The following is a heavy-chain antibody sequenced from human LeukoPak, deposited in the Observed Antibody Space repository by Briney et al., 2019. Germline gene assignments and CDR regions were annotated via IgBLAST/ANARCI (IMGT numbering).Heavy chain of an antibody. CDR1: GFTFSSYG. J-gene: IGHJ4*02. CDR3: AKGARFNYYVNFDY. Sequence: GGSLRLSCAASGFTFSSYGMHWVRQAPGKGLEWVAVIWYDGSNKYYADSVKGRFTISRDNSKNTLYLQMNSLRAEDTAVYYCAKGARFNYYVNFDYWGQGTLVTVSS. D-gene: IGHD5-24*01. CDR2: IWYDGSNK. V-gene: IGHV3-33*06.